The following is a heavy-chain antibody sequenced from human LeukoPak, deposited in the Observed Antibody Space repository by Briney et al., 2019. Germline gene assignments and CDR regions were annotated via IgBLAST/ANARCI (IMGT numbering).Heavy chain of an antibody. Sequence: PSETLSLTCTVPGGSISSYYWSWIRQPPGKGLEWIGYIYYSGSTNYNPSLKSRVTISVATSKNQFSLKLSSVTAADTAVYYCARDLWVEPDEDSDAYYSGMDVWAKGPRSPSP. J-gene: IGHJ6*02. CDR2: IYYSGST. V-gene: IGHV4-59*01. CDR1: GGSISSYY. D-gene: IGHD1-14*01. CDR3: ARDLWVEPDEDSDAYYSGMDV.